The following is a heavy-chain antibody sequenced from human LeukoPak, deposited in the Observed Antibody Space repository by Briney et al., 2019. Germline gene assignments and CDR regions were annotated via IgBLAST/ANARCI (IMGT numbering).Heavy chain of an antibody. CDR3: ARRAGGYSHPYDY. V-gene: IGHV3-53*01. Sequence: QTGGSLRLSCAVSGFTVSGNYMSWVRQAPGKVLEWVSLIYSGGTTYYADSVKGRFTISRDNSKNTLYLQMNSLRAEDTAVYYCARRAGGYSHPYDYWGQGILVTVSS. CDR1: GFTVSGNY. CDR2: IYSGGTT. J-gene: IGHJ4*02. D-gene: IGHD4-23*01.